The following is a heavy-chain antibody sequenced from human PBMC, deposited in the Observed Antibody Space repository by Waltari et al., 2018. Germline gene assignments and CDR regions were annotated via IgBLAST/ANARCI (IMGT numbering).Heavy chain of an antibody. J-gene: IGHJ3*02. CDR1: RFTFSSYA. Sequence: EVQLLESGGGLVQPGGSLRLSCAASRFTFSSYAMSWVRQGPGKGLEWVSTIRGSGGGTYYPDSVKGRFTISRDNSKNTLYLQMNSLRAEDTAVYYCAKASGVIVAAGNDAFDIWGQGTMVTVSS. V-gene: IGHV3-23*01. CDR3: AKASGVIVAAGNDAFDI. CDR2: IRGSGGGT. D-gene: IGHD1-26*01.